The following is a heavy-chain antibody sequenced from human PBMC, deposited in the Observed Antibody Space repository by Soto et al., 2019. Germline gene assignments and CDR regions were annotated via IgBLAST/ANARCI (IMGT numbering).Heavy chain of an antibody. CDR3: ARPGYSSGWSGGKYNWFDP. CDR2: ISSSSSYT. CDR1: GFTFSDYY. Sequence: QVQLVESGGGLVKPGGSLRLSCAASGFTFSDYYMSWIRQAPGKGLEWVSYISSSSSYTNYADSVKGRFTISRDNAKNTLYLQMNSLRAEETAVYYCARPGYSSGWSGGKYNWFDPWGQGTLVTVSS. V-gene: IGHV3-11*05. J-gene: IGHJ5*02. D-gene: IGHD6-19*01.